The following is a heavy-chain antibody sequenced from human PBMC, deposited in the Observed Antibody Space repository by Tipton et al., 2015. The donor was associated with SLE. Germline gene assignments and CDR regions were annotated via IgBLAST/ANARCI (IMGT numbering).Heavy chain of an antibody. Sequence: GSLRLSCAASGFTFEDFAMHWVRQTPGKGLEWVSVIYSGGSTYYADSVKGRFTISRDNSKNTLYLQMNSLRAEDTAVYYCARYFPAGLYSSGWSWGQGTLVTVSS. D-gene: IGHD6-19*01. CDR3: ARYFPAGLYSSGWS. J-gene: IGHJ5*02. CDR1: GFTFEDFA. V-gene: IGHV3-66*01. CDR2: IYSGGST.